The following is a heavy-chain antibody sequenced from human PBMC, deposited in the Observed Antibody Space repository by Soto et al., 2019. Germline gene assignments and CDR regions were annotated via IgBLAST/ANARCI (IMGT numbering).Heavy chain of an antibody. CDR1: GSTFSNDW. V-gene: IGHV3-74*01. J-gene: IGHJ6*02. Sequence: GGSLRLSCAVSGSTFSNDWMHWVRQAPGKGLVWVSHINSDGSSTNYADFVKGRFTIARDNAKNTVYLQMNSLRAEDTAVYYCARDRSYSLDVWGQGTTVTAP. CDR2: INSDGSST. CDR3: ARDRSYSLDV.